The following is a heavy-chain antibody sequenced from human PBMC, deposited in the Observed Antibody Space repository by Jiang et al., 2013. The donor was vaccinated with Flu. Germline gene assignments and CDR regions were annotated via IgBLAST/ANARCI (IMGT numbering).Heavy chain of an antibody. V-gene: IGHV5-51*03. CDR3: GRIIGGGNSLLY. Sequence: GAEVKKPGESLKISCKDPGYSFTTYWIGWVRQVPGKGLEWLGVIYVGDSDARYSPSFQGQVSISVDRSINTAYLHWSSLKASDTAIYYCGRIIGGGNSLLYWGQGTLVT. J-gene: IGHJ4*02. CDR1: GYSFTTYW. D-gene: IGHD4-23*01. CDR2: IYVGDSDA.